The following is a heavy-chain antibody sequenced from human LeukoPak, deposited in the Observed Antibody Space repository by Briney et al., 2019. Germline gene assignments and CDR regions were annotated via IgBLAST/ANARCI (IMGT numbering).Heavy chain of an antibody. Sequence: PSETLSLTCTVSGGSISSSSYYWGWIRQPPGKGLEWIGSIYYSGSTYYNPSLKSRVTISVDTSKNQFSLKLSSVTAADTAVYYCARDRVWGSYRSDYWGQGTLVTVSS. J-gene: IGHJ4*02. CDR1: GGSISSSSYY. CDR2: IYYSGST. CDR3: ARDRVWGSYRSDY. V-gene: IGHV4-39*07. D-gene: IGHD3-16*02.